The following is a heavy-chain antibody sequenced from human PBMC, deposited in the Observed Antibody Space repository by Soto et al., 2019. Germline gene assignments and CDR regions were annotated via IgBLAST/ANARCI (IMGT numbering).Heavy chain of an antibody. CDR1: GGTFSSYA. V-gene: IGHV1-69*01. CDR2: IIPIFGTA. J-gene: IGHJ4*02. CDR3: ARGHSEGGEAIPLDY. D-gene: IGHD3-10*01. Sequence: QVQLVQSGAEVKKPGSSVKVPCKASGGTFSSYAISWVRQAPGQGLEWMGGIIPIFGTANYAQKFQGRVTITADESTSTAYMKLSSLRSEDTAVYYCARGHSEGGEAIPLDYWGQGTLVTVSS.